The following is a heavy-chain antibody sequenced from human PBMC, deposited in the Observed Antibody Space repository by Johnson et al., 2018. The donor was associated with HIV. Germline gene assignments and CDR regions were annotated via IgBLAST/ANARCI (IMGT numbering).Heavy chain of an antibody. CDR3: AKEVVSGWYPAGAFDI. J-gene: IGHJ3*02. CDR2: ISGSGAST. Sequence: EQLVESGGGLVQPGGSLRLSCVVSGFTFSDYAVNWVRQAPGKGLEWVSGISGSGASTYYADSVKGRFTISRDNSKNTLYLQMNSLRAEDTAVYYCAKEVVSGWYPAGAFDIWGQGTMVTVSS. D-gene: IGHD6-19*01. CDR1: GFTFSDYA. V-gene: IGHV3-23*04.